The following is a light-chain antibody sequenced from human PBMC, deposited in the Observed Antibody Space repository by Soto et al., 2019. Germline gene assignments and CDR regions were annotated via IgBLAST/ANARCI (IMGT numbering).Light chain of an antibody. CDR2: KSS. V-gene: IGKV1-39*01. CDR3: QQSHSPPFS. CDR1: QSIDIY. Sequence: DIQMTQSPSSLSASVGDRVSITCRASQSIDIYVNWYQQKPGKAPKALIYKSSSLQSGVPSRFSGSGSGTDFTLTISSLQPEDSVSYYCQQSHSPPFSLGPGTKVDIK. J-gene: IGKJ3*01.